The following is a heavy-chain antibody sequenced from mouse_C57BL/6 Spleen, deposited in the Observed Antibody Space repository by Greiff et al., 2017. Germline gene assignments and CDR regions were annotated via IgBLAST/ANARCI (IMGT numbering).Heavy chain of an antibody. CDR2: IDPETGGT. CDR3: TRYYYYGSSYAMDY. V-gene: IGHV1-15*01. D-gene: IGHD1-1*01. Sequence: QVHVKQSGAELVRPGASVTLSCKASGYTFTDYEMHWVKQTPVHGLEWIGAIDPETGGTAYNQKFKGKAILTADKSSSTAYMELRSLPSEHSAVYYCTRYYYYGSSYAMDYWGQGTSVTVSS. CDR1: GYTFTDYE. J-gene: IGHJ4*01.